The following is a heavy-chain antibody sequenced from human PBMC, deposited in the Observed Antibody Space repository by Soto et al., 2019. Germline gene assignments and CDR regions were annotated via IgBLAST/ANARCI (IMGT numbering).Heavy chain of an antibody. D-gene: IGHD6-13*01. J-gene: IGHJ3*01. V-gene: IGHV3-30-3*01. CDR3: AKEDYSRSVGGAFDH. CDR1: GFTFSSYA. Sequence: GGSLRLSCAASGFTFSSYAMHWVRQTPGKELEWVAVISYDGGDKYYADSVKGRFTISRDNSKNTLYLQMNSLRAEDTSVYYCAKEDYSRSVGGAFDHWGYGPIVT. CDR2: ISYDGGDK.